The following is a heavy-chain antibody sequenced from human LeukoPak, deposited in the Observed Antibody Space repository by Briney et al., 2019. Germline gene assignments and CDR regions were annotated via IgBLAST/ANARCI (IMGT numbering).Heavy chain of an antibody. CDR3: ARNERDLKYYYDSSGYRPAFDI. J-gene: IGHJ3*02. D-gene: IGHD3-22*01. CDR1: SGSISSDY. CDR2: IYTSGST. V-gene: IGHV4-4*07. Sequence: PSETLSLTCTVSSGSISSDYWSWIRQPAGKGLEWIGRIYTSGSTNYDPSLKSRVTMSVDTSKNQFSLKLSSVTAADTAVYYCARNERDLKYYYDSSGYRPAFDIWGQGTMVTVSS.